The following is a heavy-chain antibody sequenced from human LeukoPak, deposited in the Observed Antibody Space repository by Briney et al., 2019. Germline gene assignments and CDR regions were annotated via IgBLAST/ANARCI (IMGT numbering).Heavy chain of an antibody. CDR1: GCSFTSYW. J-gene: IGHJ4*02. CDR3: ARHIPAYSSGWYYFDY. V-gene: IGHV5-51*01. Sequence: GESLKISCKGSGCSFTSYWIGWVRQMPGKGLEWMGIIYPGDSDTRYSPSFQGQVTISADKSISTAYLQWSSLKASDTAMYYCARHIPAYSSGWYYFDYWGQGTLVTVSS. D-gene: IGHD6-19*01. CDR2: IYPGDSDT.